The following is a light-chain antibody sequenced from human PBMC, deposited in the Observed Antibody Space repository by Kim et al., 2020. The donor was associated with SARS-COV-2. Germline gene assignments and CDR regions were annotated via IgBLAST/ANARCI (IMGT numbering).Light chain of an antibody. V-gene: IGLV1-44*01. CDR3: AAWDDSLNGLI. Sequence: QSVLTQPPSASGTPGQRVSISCSGSNSNIGVNTVNWYQHLPGTAPRLLIYSNNHRTSGVPDRFSGSKSGTSASLAISGLQSDDEADYYCAAWDDSLNGLIFGGGTQLTVL. CDR1: NSNIGVNT. CDR2: SNN. J-gene: IGLJ2*01.